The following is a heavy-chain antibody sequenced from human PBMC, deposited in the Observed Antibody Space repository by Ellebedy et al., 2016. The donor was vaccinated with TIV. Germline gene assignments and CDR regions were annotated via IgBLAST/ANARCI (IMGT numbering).Heavy chain of an antibody. Sequence: ASVKVSXXASGYTFTSYDINWVRQATGQGLEWMGWMNPNSGNTGYAQKFQGRVTITADESTSTAYMELSSLRSEDTAVYYCARDPAPHYDSSGYYSPQGDYWGQGTLVTVSS. CDR1: GYTFTSYD. J-gene: IGHJ4*02. CDR2: MNPNSGNT. D-gene: IGHD3-22*01. V-gene: IGHV1-8*01. CDR3: ARDPAPHYDSSGYYSPQGDY.